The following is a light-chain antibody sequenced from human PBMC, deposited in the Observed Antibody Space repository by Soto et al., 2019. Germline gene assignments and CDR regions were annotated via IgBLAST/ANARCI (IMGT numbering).Light chain of an antibody. CDR3: ETWDSNTAV. J-gene: IGLJ7*01. V-gene: IGLV4-60*02. CDR1: SGHSSYI. CDR2: LEGSGNY. Sequence: QPVLTQSSSASASLGSSVKLTCTLSSGHSSYIIAWHQQQPGKAPRYLMKLEGSGNYNKGSGVPDRFSGSSSGADRYLTISNLQFEDEADYYCETWDSNTAVFGGGTQLTVL.